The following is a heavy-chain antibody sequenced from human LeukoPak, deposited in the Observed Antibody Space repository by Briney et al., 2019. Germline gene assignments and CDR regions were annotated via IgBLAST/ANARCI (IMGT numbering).Heavy chain of an antibody. CDR2: INHSGST. CDR1: GGSFSGYY. J-gene: IGHJ4*02. Sequence: SETLSLTCAVYGGSFSGYYWSWIRQPPGKGLEWIGEINHSGSTNYNPSLKSRVTISVDTPKNQFSLKLSSVTAADTAVYYCARADRGYSGYREYFDYWGQGTLVTVSS. CDR3: ARADRGYSGYREYFDY. V-gene: IGHV4-34*01. D-gene: IGHD5-12*01.